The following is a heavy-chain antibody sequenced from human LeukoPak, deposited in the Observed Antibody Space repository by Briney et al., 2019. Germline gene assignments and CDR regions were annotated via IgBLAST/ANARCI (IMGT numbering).Heavy chain of an antibody. Sequence: GVYLRLSCEASGFTFSSYGMHWVRQAPGKGLEWVAVIWYDGSDKYYADSVKGRFSISRDNSRNTLYLQMNSLRAEDTAVYYCARELPPVVNFYFDSWGQGTLVTVSS. J-gene: IGHJ4*02. D-gene: IGHD3-22*01. CDR2: IWYDGSDK. CDR3: ARELPPVVNFYFDS. V-gene: IGHV3-33*01. CDR1: GFTFSSYG.